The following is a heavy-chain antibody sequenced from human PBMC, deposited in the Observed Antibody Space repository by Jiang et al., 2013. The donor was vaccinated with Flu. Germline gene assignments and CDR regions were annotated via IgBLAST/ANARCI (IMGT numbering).Heavy chain of an antibody. Sequence: VQLLESGGGLVQPGGSLRLSCEASGFSGFTFDNYAMTWVRQAPGKGLEWVSTIRGTGGGIVYADSVRGRFTISRDNSRNTLYLQMNSLRDADTAVYYCAKPIAATYSFYYGLDVWGQGTTVTVSS. CDR1: GFSGFTFDNYA. V-gene: IGHV3-23*01. J-gene: IGHJ6*02. CDR2: IRGTGGGI. D-gene: IGHD2-15*01. CDR3: AKPIAATYSFYYGLDV.